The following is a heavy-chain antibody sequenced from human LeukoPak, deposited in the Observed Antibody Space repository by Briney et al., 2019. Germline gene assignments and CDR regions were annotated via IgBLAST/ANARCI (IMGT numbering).Heavy chain of an antibody. CDR2: ISGRGGSA. CDR1: GFTFSNYA. CDR3: AKDAPWSGSYDSSGYPAPLFDY. V-gene: IGHV3-23*01. D-gene: IGHD3-22*01. J-gene: IGHJ4*02. Sequence: PGGSLRLSCAASGFTFSNYAMRWVRQAPGKGLEWVSVISGRGGSAYYADSGKGRFSISRDISKNTLYLQMTSLRAEDTAAYYCAKDAPWSGSYDSSGYPAPLFDYWGQGTLVTVSS.